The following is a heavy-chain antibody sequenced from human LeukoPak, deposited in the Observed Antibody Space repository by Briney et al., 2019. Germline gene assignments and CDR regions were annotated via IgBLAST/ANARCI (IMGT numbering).Heavy chain of an antibody. D-gene: IGHD1-26*01. CDR1: GVSISSFY. CDR2: MYYGGSP. V-gene: IGHV4-59*13. Sequence: PSETLSLTCTVSGVSISSFYWSWIRQPPGKGLEWIGYMYYGGSPNYNPSLKSRVITSLDTSKKQFSLKLNSVTTADTAVYYCVTGRYSYGWYDHWGQGILVIVSS. CDR3: VTGRYSYGWYDH. J-gene: IGHJ5*02.